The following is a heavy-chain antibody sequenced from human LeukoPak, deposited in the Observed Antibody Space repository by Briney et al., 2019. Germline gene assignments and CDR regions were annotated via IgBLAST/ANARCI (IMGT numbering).Heavy chain of an antibody. D-gene: IGHD1-1*01. V-gene: IGHV3-23*01. CDR3: AKVGNYYYYGMDV. CDR2: ISGSGENT. Sequence: GGSLRLSCVASGFTFSSYAMSWVRQAPGKGLEWVSGISGSGENTYYADSVKGRFTISRDNSKNTMYLQMDSLRAEDTAIYYCAKVGNYYYYGMDVWGQGTTVTVSS. CDR1: GFTFSSYA. J-gene: IGHJ6*02.